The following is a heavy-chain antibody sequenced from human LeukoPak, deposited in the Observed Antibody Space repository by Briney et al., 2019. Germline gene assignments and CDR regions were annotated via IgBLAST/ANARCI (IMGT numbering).Heavy chain of an antibody. D-gene: IGHD3-9*01. CDR1: GGSISSSSYY. J-gene: IGHJ4*02. CDR3: ARVGEYDIKSIYFDY. CDR2: IYYSGST. Sequence: SETLSLTCTVSGGSISSSSYYWGWIRQPPGKGLEWIGSIYYSGSTYYNPSLKSRATISVDTSKNQFSLKLSSVTAADTAVYYCARVGEYDIKSIYFDYWGQGTLVTVSS. V-gene: IGHV4-39*01.